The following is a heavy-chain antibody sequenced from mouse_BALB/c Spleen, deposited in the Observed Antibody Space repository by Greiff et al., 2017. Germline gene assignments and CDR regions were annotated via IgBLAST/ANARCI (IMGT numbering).Heavy chain of an antibody. CDR3: AKIYDGYYEAWFAY. CDR1: GYSITSDYA. D-gene: IGHD2-3*01. J-gene: IGHJ3*01. CDR2: ISYSGST. Sequence: DVQLQESGPGLVKPSQSLSLTCTVTGYSITSDYAWNWIRQFPGNKLEWMGYISYSGSTSYNPSLKSRISITRDTSKNQFFLQLNSVTTEDTATYYCAKIYDGYYEAWFAYWGQGTLVTVSA. V-gene: IGHV3-2*02.